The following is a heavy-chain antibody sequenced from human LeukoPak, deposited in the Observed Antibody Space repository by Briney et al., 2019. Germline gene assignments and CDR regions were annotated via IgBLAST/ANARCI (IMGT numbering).Heavy chain of an antibody. CDR3: ARSRDSNTQSDY. D-gene: IGHD2-2*02. CDR1: GGTFSSYA. V-gene: IGHV1-69*01. Sequence: SVKVSCKASGGTFSSYAISWVRQAPGQGLEWMGGIIPIFGTANYAQKFHGRVTITADESTSTAYMELSSLRSEDTAVYYCARSRDSNTQSDYWGQGTLVTVSS. CDR2: IIPIFGTA. J-gene: IGHJ4*02.